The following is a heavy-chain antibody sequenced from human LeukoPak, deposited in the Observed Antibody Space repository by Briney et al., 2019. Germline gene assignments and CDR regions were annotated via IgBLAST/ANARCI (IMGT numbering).Heavy chain of an antibody. D-gene: IGHD6-19*01. V-gene: IGHV3-48*03. CDR3: ARDHSSDRFQYFDF. J-gene: IGHJ4*02. CDR1: GFPLRYFV. Sequence: GGSLRLSCAASGFPLRYFVLIWVRPAPGKGRAWVACMSPFYARLYFPHSPRGPFTISRDTAENSLFLHMNSLTAEDTARYFLARDHSSDRFQYFDFWGQGALVTVSS. CDR2: MSPFYARL.